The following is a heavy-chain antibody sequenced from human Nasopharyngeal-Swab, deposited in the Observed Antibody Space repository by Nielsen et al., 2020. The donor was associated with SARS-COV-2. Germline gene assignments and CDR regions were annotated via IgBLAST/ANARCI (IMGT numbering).Heavy chain of an antibody. V-gene: IGHV3-73*01. CDR2: IGDKDHNYAT. CDR3: TTDFYFDY. Sequence: GEALKISCAASGFIFSASAIHGVRQASGKGLEWVGRIGDKDHNYATTYGASVQGRFTISRDDSKNTAFLQMDSLKTEDTALYYCTTDFYFDYWGQGTLVPSPQ. CDR1: GFIFSASA. J-gene: IGHJ4*02.